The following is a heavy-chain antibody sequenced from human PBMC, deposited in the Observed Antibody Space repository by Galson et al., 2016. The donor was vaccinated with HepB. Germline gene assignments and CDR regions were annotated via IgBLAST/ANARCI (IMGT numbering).Heavy chain of an antibody. CDR1: GFTFDDYA. J-gene: IGHJ6*02. CDR2: ISGDGTTT. V-gene: IGHV3-43*02. Sequence: SLRLSCAASGFTFDDYAMHWVRQVPGKGLXXVSLISGDGTTTYFADSVKGRFTISRNNSKNSLYLQMKSLRTEETALYYCTKDIWTRDLQFWHYYGVDVWGRGTTVTVSS. D-gene: IGHD3-3*01. CDR3: TKDIWTRDLQFWHYYGVDV.